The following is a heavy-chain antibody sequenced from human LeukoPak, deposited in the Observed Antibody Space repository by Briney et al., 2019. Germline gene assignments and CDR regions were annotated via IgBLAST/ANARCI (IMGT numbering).Heavy chain of an antibody. D-gene: IGHD2-2*01. CDR3: ARCLRDIVVVPATCDY. J-gene: IGHJ4*02. V-gene: IGHV4-34*01. CDR2: INHSGST. Sequence: SETLSLTRAVYGGSFSGYYWSWIRQPPGKGLEWIGEINHSGSTNYNPSLKSRVTISVDTSKNQFSLKLSSVTAADTAVYYCARCLRDIVVVPATCDYWGQGTLVTVSS. CDR1: GGSFSGYY.